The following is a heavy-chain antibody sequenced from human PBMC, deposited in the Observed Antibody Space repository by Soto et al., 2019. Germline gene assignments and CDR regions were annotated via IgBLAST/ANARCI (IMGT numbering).Heavy chain of an antibody. Sequence: GGSLRLSCAASEFTFSTYPMHWVRQAPGKGLEWVAVISHDEGNKYYGDSMKGRFTISRDNSKNTLYLQMNSLRGDDTAVYYCARGASDFWGGYPEIHFFDSWGQGTLGTVS. J-gene: IGHJ4*02. CDR1: EFTFSTYP. CDR2: ISHDEGNK. V-gene: IGHV3-30-3*01. D-gene: IGHD3-3*01. CDR3: ARGASDFWGGYPEIHFFDS.